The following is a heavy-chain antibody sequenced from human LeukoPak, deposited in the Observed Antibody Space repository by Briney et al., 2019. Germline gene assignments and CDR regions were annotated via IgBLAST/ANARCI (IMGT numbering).Heavy chain of an antibody. CDR2: ISGSGGST. D-gene: IGHD3-10*01. CDR3: AKDPKQTRGQKKNNFDY. V-gene: IGHV3-23*01. CDR1: GFTFSSYA. Sequence: GGSLRLSCAASGFTFSSYAMSWVRQAPEKGLEWVSAISGSGGSTYYADSVKGRFTISRDNSKNTLYLQMNSLRAEDTAVYYCAKDPKQTRGQKKNNFDYWGQGTLVTVSS. J-gene: IGHJ4*02.